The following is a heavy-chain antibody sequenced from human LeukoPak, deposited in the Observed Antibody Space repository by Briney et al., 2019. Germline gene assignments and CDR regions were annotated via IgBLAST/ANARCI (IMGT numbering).Heavy chain of an antibody. V-gene: IGHV3-21*01. D-gene: IGHD1-14*01. J-gene: IGHJ4*02. CDR1: GFTFSSYS. CDR3: ARDLVNTGMVGFDY. Sequence: GGSLRLSCAASGFTFSSYSMKWARQAPGMGLEWVSSISVSSSYKHYADSVKGRFTISRDNAKNSLYLQMNSLRAEDTAVYYCARDLVNTGMVGFDYWGQGTLVTVSS. CDR2: ISVSSSYK.